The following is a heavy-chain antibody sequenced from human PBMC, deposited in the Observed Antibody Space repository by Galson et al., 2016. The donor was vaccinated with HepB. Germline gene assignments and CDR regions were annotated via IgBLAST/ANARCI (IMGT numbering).Heavy chain of an antibody. V-gene: IGHV3-23*01. CDR1: GFTFSSHV. CDR3: AKNDFWSGYPPYFYYGMDV. J-gene: IGHJ6*02. CDR2: MSGSADRT. Sequence: LSLSCAASGFTFSSHVMSWVRQAPGKGLEWVSAMSGSADRTSYAVSVEGRFTISRDNSRNTLYLEMHSLRAEDTALYYCAKNDFWSGYPPYFYYGMDVWGQGTPVTVSS. D-gene: IGHD3-3*01.